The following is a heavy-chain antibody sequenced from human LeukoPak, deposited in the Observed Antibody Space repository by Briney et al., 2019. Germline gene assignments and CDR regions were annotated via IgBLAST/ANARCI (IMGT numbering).Heavy chain of an antibody. CDR1: GGTFSSYA. J-gene: IGHJ4*02. CDR2: IIPIFGTA. CDR3: ARVIGYDSSGYLDY. Sequence: ASVKVSCKASGGTFSSYAISWVRQAPGQGLEWMGGIIPIFGTANYAQKFQGRVTITADESTSTAYMELSSLRSEDTAVYYCARVIGYDSSGYLDYWGQGTLVTVSS. V-gene: IGHV1-69*13. D-gene: IGHD3-22*01.